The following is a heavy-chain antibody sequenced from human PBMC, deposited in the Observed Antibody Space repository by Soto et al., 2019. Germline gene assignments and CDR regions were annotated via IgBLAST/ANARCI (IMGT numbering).Heavy chain of an antibody. V-gene: IGHV3-21*01. CDR1: GFTFSTYS. CDR2: ISSRSDI. D-gene: IGHD2-2*02. J-gene: IGHJ6*02. CDR3: AREYTAWPLAYGLDV. Sequence: ESLRLSCVGSGFTFSTYSINWVRQAPGKGLEWASSISSRSDIYYADSVKGRFTISRDNAKNSVSLQMNSLRAEDTAVYYCAREYTAWPLAYGLDVWGQGTTVTVSS.